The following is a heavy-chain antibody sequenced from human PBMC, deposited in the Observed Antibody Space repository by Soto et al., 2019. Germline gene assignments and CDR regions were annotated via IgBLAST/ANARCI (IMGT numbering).Heavy chain of an antibody. V-gene: IGHV3-33*01. D-gene: IGHD4-4*01. CDR3: ARESYDYSNPKINWFDP. CDR2: IWYDGSNK. Sequence: GGSLRLSCAASGFTFSSYGMHWVRQAPGKGLEWVAVIWYDGSNKYYADSVKGRFTISRDNSKNTLYLQMNSLRAEDTAVYYCARESYDYSNPKINWFDPWGQGTLVTVSS. J-gene: IGHJ5*02. CDR1: GFTFSSYG.